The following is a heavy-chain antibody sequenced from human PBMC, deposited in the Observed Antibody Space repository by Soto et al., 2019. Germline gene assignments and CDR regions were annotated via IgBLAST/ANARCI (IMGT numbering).Heavy chain of an antibody. J-gene: IGHJ5*02. V-gene: IGHV1-8*01. CDR3: ARASEYRSSWYSGSQGP. D-gene: IGHD6-13*01. CDR1: GYTFTSYD. Sequence: QVQLVQSGAEVKKPGASVKVSCKASGYTFTSYDINWVRQATGQGLEWMGWMNPNIGNTGYAQTFQGRVTMTRNTSISTAYMELSSLRSEDTAVYYCARASEYRSSWYSGSQGPWGQGTLVPVSS. CDR2: MNPNIGNT.